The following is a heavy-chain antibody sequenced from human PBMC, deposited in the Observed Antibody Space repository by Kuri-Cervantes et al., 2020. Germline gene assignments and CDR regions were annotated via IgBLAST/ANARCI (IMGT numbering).Heavy chain of an antibody. CDR1: GFTVSSNE. V-gene: IGHV3-53*01. CDR2: IYSGGST. J-gene: IGHJ6*03. CDR3: ARDVLGYYDYIWGSYRYMDV. Sequence: GESLKISCAASGFTVSSNEMSWVRQAPGKGLEWVSVIYSGGSTYYADSVKGRFTISRDNSKNTLYLQMNSLRAEDTAVYYCARDVLGYYDYIWGSYRYMDVWGKGTTVTVSS. D-gene: IGHD3-16*02.